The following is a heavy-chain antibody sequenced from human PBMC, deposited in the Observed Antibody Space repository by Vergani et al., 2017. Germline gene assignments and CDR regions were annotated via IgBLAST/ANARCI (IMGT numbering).Heavy chain of an antibody. CDR2: INPNSGGT. V-gene: IGHV1-2*02. CDR1: GYTFTGYY. Sequence: QVQLVQSGAEVKKPGASVKVSCKASGYTFTGYYMHWVRQAPGQGLEWMGWINPNSGGTNYAQKFQGRVTMTRDTSIRTADMELSRLRSDDTAVYYCARDYGYCGSTICHNWFDPWGQGTLVTVSS. CDR3: ARDYGYCGSTICHNWFDP. J-gene: IGHJ5*02. D-gene: IGHD2-2*01.